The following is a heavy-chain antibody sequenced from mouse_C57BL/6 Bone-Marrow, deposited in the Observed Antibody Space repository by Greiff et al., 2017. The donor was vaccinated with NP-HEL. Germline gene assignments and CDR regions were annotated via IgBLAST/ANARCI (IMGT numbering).Heavy chain of an antibody. CDR3: ALPYYGSSYWFAY. Sequence: QVQLQQPGAELVKPGASVKLSCKASGYTFTSYWMHWVKQRPGQGLEWIGMIHPNSGSTNYNEKFKSKATLTVDKSSSTAYMQLSSLTSEDSAVYYCALPYYGSSYWFAYWGQGTLVTVSA. CDR2: IHPNSGST. D-gene: IGHD1-1*01. CDR1: GYTFTSYW. J-gene: IGHJ3*01. V-gene: IGHV1-64*01.